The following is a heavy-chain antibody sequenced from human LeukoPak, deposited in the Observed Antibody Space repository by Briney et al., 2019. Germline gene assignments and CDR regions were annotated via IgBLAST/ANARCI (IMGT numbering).Heavy chain of an antibody. CDR2: IYSGVPP. CDR3: DQTTGWPGFDY. CDR1: GVSLSRFY. Sequence: SQTLSLTCTTSGVSLSRFYWSWVRQPPGKGLEWIGYIYSGVPPYFNPSLKSRVIISVDTSKNHFALCLTSVTAADTAMYYCDQTTGWPGFDYCGEGILVTVSS. J-gene: IGHJ4*02. D-gene: IGHD1-1*01. V-gene: IGHV4-4*09.